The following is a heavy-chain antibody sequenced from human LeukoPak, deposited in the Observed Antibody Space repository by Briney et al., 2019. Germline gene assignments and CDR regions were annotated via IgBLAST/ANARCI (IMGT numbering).Heavy chain of an antibody. J-gene: IGHJ4*02. CDR2: IYHSGST. V-gene: IGHV4-38-2*01. Sequence: SETLSLTCAVSGYSISSGYYWGWIRQPPGKGLEWIGSIYHSGSTYYNPSLKSRVTISVDTSKNQFSLKLSSVTAADTAVYYCARLKYSNYDYYFDYWGQGTLVTVSS. CDR3: ARLKYSNYDYYFDY. D-gene: IGHD4-11*01. CDR1: GYSISSGYY.